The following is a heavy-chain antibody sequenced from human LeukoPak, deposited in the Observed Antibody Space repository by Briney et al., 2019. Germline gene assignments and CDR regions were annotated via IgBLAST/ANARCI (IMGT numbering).Heavy chain of an antibody. CDR1: GGSISSGSYY. D-gene: IGHD3-3*01. CDR2: IYTSGST. J-gene: IGHJ3*02. CDR3: ARGLRPIFGVVVRAFDI. Sequence: SQTLSLTCTVSGGSISSGSYYWSWIRQPAGKGLEWIGRIYTSGSTNYNPSLKSRVTISVDTSKNQFSLKLSSVTAADTAVYYCARGLRPIFGVVVRAFDIWGQGTMVTVSS. V-gene: IGHV4-61*02.